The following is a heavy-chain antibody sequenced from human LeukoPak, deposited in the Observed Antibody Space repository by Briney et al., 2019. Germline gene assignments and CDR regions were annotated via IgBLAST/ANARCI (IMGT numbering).Heavy chain of an antibody. Sequence: PSETLSLTCAVYGGSFSGYYWSWIRQPPGKGLEWIGEINHSGSTNYDPSLKSRVTISVDTSKNQFSLKLSSVTAADTAVYYCARRLLGYSYVTKNYNFDYWGQEPWSPSPQ. CDR2: INHSGST. V-gene: IGHV4-34*01. J-gene: IGHJ4*01. D-gene: IGHD5-18*01. CDR3: ARRLLGYSYVTKNYNFDY. CDR1: GGSFSGYY.